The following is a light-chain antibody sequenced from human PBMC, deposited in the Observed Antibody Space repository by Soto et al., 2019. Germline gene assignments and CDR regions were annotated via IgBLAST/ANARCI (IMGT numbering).Light chain of an antibody. CDR2: DAS. V-gene: IGKV1-5*01. J-gene: IGKJ1*01. CDR1: QSISSW. CDR3: QHYNSYSEA. Sequence: DIQMTQSPSTLSASVGDRVTITCRARQSISSWLAWYHQKPGKAPKLLIYDASSLESGVPSRFSGSGSGTEFTLTISSLQPDDFATYYCQHYNSYSEAFGQGSKVDIK.